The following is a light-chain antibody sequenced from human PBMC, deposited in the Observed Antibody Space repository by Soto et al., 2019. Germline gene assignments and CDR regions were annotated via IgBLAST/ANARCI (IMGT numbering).Light chain of an antibody. CDR1: QSIGSW. Sequence: GDRVTITCRASQSIGSWLAWYQQKPWKSPKLLIYKASTLESGVPSRFSGGGFGTEFTLTISSLQPDDYATYYCQQYQTFWTFGQGTKVDIK. CDR2: KAS. CDR3: QQYQTFWT. J-gene: IGKJ1*01. V-gene: IGKV1-5*03.